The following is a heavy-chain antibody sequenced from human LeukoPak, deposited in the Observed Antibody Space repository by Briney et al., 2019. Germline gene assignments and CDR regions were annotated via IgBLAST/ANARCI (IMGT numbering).Heavy chain of an antibody. Sequence: GASVKVSCKASGGTFSSYAISWVRQAPGQGLEWMGGIIPIFGTANYAQKFQGRVTITADESTSTAYMELSSLRSEDTAVYYCARGWLYYDSSGLEYFDYWGQGTLVTVSS. CDR1: GGTFSSYA. CDR3: ARGWLYYDSSGLEYFDY. V-gene: IGHV1-69*13. J-gene: IGHJ4*02. CDR2: IIPIFGTA. D-gene: IGHD3-22*01.